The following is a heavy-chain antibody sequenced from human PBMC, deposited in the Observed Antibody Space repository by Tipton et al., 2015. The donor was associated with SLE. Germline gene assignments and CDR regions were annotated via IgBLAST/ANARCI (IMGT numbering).Heavy chain of an antibody. CDR3: ARDYGADYYYGGMDV. V-gene: IGHV4-34*09. Sequence: TLSLTCAVYGGSFSGYYWSWIRQSPGKGLEWIGEINYRGDANYNPSLKSRVTISVDPSKNQFSLKLSSVTAADTAVYYCARDYGADYYYGGMDVWGQGTTVTVSS. D-gene: IGHD4-17*01. J-gene: IGHJ6*02. CDR1: GGSFSGYY. CDR2: INYRGDA.